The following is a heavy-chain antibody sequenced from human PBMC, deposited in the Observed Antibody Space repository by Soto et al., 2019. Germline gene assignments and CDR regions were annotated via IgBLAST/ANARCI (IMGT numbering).Heavy chain of an antibody. CDR2: CKSKTDGGTT. Sequence: PGGSLRLSCAASGFTIRNACVCWIRQAPGKGLEWVGLCKSKTDGGTTDYAAPVKGRFTISRDDSKNTLYLQMNSLKGEDAAVYHCVTDYGDYDFDYWGQGP. CDR1: GFTIRNAC. J-gene: IGHJ4*02. V-gene: IGHV3-15*01. CDR3: VTDYGDYDFDY. D-gene: IGHD4-17*01.